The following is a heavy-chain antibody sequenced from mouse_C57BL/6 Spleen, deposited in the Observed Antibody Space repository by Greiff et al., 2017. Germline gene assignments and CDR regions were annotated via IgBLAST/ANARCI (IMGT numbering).Heavy chain of an antibody. Sequence: DVQLQESGGGLVKPGGSLKLSCAASGFNFSDYGMHWVRQAPEQGLEWVAYISSGSSTIYYADTVKGRVTISRDTATNTMFLHMTSLRSEDTAMYYCARKRNYVVDYWGQGTTLTVSS. CDR1: GFNFSDYG. CDR2: ISSGSSTI. D-gene: IGHD1-1*01. J-gene: IGHJ2*01. CDR3: ARKRNYVVDY. V-gene: IGHV5-17*01.